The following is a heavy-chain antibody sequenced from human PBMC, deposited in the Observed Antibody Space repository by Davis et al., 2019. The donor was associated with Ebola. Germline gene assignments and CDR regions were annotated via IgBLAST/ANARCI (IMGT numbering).Heavy chain of an antibody. Sequence: SGPTLVKPTQTFTLNCTFAGFSLNTGGERVSWIRQSTGKALEWLADIDWDDDKFDSTSLETRLTISKDSSKNQVVLIMTKMDPIDTGTYYCARMGDYYYIDVWGKGTTVTVSS. CDR2: IDWDDDK. J-gene: IGHJ6*03. CDR3: ARMGDYYYIDV. V-gene: IGHV2-70*04. CDR1: GFSLNTGGER.